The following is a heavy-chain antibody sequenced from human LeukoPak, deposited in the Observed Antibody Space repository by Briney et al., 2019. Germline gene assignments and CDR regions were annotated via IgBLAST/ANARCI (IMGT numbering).Heavy chain of an antibody. D-gene: IGHD3-9*01. CDR2: INHSGST. Sequence: GSLRLSCAASGFTFSSYAMSWVRQAPGKGLEWIGEINHSGSTNYNPSLKSRVTISVDTSKNQFSLKLSSVTAADTAVYYCARLKVRYFQLLRAYNWFDPWGQGTLVTVSS. CDR3: ARLKVRYFQLLRAYNWFDP. J-gene: IGHJ5*02. CDR1: GFTFSSYA. V-gene: IGHV4-34*01.